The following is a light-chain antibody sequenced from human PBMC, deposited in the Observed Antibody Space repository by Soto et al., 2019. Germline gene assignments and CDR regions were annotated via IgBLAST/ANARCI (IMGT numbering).Light chain of an antibody. V-gene: IGKV3-15*01. CDR2: GAS. J-gene: IGKJ2*01. Sequence: DRVLTQSPATLSVSPGERVTLSCRADESLDDKLAWYQQKPGQAPRLPISGASTRATGVAARFSGSGSGTEFTLTISSLQSEDLALYYCQQYNTWPYTFGQGTKLDIK. CDR3: QQYNTWPYT. CDR1: ESLDDK.